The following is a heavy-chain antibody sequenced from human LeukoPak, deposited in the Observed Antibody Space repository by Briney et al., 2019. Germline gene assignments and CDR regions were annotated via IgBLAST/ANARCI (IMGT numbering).Heavy chain of an antibody. CDR2: ISGSGGSG. CDR1: GFTFSTYG. V-gene: IGHV3-23*01. Sequence: GGSLRLSCAASGFTFSTYGMSWVRQAPGKGLEWVSGISGSGGSGFYTDSVKGRFTISRDNSKNTVYLQMNSLRAEDTAVYYCAKDDAWGRFQDWGQGTLVTVSS. J-gene: IGHJ1*01. D-gene: IGHD3-16*01. CDR3: AKDDAWGRFQD.